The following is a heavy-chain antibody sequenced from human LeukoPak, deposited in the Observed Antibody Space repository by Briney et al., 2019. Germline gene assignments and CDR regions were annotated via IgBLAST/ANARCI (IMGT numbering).Heavy chain of an antibody. CDR1: GDSIRSNNYY. CDR3: ARENIAVAVDY. J-gene: IGHJ4*02. CDR2: IYYSGST. Sequence: PSETLSLTCTVSGDSIRSNNYYWGWIRQHPGKGLEWIGYIYYSGSTYYNPSLKSRVTISVDTSKNQFSLKLSSVTAADTAVYYCARENIAVAVDYWGQGTLVTVSS. D-gene: IGHD6-19*01. V-gene: IGHV4-31*03.